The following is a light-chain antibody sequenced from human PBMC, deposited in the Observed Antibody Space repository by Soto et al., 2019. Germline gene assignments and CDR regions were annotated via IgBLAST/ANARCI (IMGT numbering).Light chain of an antibody. CDR2: DVS. CDR1: SSDVGGYNY. V-gene: IGLV2-14*01. J-gene: IGLJ1*01. Sequence: QSALTQPASVSGSPGQSITISCTGTSSDVGGYNYVSWYQQYPGKAPKLMIYDVSNRPSGVSNRFSGSKSGNTASLTISGLQAEDEADYYCSSYTSSSTYVFGGGTKVTVL. CDR3: SSYTSSSTYV.